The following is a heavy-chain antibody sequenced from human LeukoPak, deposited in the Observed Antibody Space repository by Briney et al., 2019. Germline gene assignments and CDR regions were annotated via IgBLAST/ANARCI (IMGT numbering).Heavy chain of an antibody. Sequence: SETLSLTCTVSGGSISSYCWSWIRQPAGKGLEWIGRIYTSGSTNYNPSLKSRVTISVDTSKNQFSLKLSSVTAADTAVYYCARGDYYDSSGYPGYYYMDVWGKGTTVTISS. J-gene: IGHJ6*03. CDR3: ARGDYYDSSGYPGYYYMDV. V-gene: IGHV4-4*07. CDR2: IYTSGST. CDR1: GGSISSYC. D-gene: IGHD3-22*01.